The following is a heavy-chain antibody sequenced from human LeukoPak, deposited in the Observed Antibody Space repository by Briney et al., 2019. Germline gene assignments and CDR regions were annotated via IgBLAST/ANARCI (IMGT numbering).Heavy chain of an antibody. J-gene: IGHJ4*02. Sequence: GASVKVSCKASGYTFTSYDINWVRQATGQGLEWMGWINPNSGNTGYAQKFQGRVTMARDTSKSTVYMELNNLRSEDTAIYFCSRSSYGDLDYWGQGTLVTVSS. V-gene: IGHV1-8*01. CDR1: GYTFTSYD. CDR2: INPNSGNT. D-gene: IGHD5-18*01. CDR3: SRSSYGDLDY.